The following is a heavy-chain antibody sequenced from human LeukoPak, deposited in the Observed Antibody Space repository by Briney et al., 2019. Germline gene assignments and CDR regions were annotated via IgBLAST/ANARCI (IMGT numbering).Heavy chain of an antibody. Sequence: ASVKVSCKVSGYTLTELSMHWVRQAPGKGLEWMGGFDPEYGETIYAQKFQGRVTMTEDTSTDTDYMELSSMSSEHTAVYYCATDSSLYSSSWTDLDYWGQGTLVTVSS. D-gene: IGHD6-13*01. CDR2: FDPEYGET. CDR1: GYTLTELS. J-gene: IGHJ4*02. CDR3: ATDSSLYSSSWTDLDY. V-gene: IGHV1-24*01.